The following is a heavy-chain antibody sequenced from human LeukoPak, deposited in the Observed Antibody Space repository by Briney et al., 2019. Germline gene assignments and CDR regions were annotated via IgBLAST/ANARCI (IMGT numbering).Heavy chain of an antibody. V-gene: IGHV1-18*01. D-gene: IGHD1-26*01. CDR3: ARVQNLVGATFRYYYYYGMDV. CDR2: ISAYNGNT. CDR1: GYTFTSYG. Sequence: GAPVKVSCKASGYTFTSYGISWVRQAPGQGLEWMGWISAYNGNTNYAQKLQGRVTMTTDTSTSTAYMELRSLRSDDTAVYYCARVQNLVGATFRYYYYYGMDVWGQGTTVTVSS. J-gene: IGHJ6*02.